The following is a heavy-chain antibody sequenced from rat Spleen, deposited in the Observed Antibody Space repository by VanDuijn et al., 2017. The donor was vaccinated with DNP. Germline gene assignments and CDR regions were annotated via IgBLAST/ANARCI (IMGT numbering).Heavy chain of an antibody. CDR2: ISTSGSRT. CDR1: GFTFSNYA. Sequence: EVQLVESGGGLVQPGRSLKLSCAASGFTFSNYAMAWVRQAPTKGLDWVATISTSGSRTYYPDSVKGRFTVSRDNSRSILYLQMDSLRPEDTATYYCATGVYGGYEDWFANWGQGTLVTVSS. CDR3: ATGVYGGYEDWFAN. V-gene: IGHV5-27*01. D-gene: IGHD1-11*01. J-gene: IGHJ3*01.